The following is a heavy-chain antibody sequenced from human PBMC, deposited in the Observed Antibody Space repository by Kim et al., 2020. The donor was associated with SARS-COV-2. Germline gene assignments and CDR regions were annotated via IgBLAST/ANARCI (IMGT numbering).Heavy chain of an antibody. CDR1: GFTFSSYG. J-gene: IGHJ4*02. V-gene: IGHV3-30*18. CDR2: ISYDGSNK. Sequence: GGSLRLSCAASGFTFSSYGMHWVRQAPGKGLEWVAVISYDGSNKYYADSVKGRFTISRDYSKNTLYLQMNSLRAEDSAVYYCAKEGYYGSGSFPDYWGQG. CDR3: AKEGYYGSGSFPDY. D-gene: IGHD3-10*01.